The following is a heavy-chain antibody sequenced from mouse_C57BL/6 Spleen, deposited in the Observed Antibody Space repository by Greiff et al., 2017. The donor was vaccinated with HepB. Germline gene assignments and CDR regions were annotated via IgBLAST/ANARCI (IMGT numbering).Heavy chain of an antibody. D-gene: IGHD2-4*01. V-gene: IGHV1-50*01. CDR3: ARRVITTGYYYAMDY. CDR1: GYTFTSYW. J-gene: IGHJ4*01. Sequence: VQLQQSGAELVKPGASVKLSCKASGYTFTSYWMQWVKQRPGQGLEWIGEIDPSDSYTNYNQKFKGKATLTVDTSSSTAYMQLSSLTSEDSAVYYCARRVITTGYYYAMDYWGQGTSVTVSS. CDR2: IDPSDSYT.